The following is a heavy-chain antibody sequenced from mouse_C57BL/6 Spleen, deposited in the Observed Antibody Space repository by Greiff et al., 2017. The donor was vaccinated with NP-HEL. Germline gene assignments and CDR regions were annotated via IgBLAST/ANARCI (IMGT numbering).Heavy chain of an antibody. CDR2: IWWDDDK. Sequence: QVTLKECGPGILQPSQTLSLTCSFSGFSLSTFGMGVGWIRQPSGKGLEWLAHIWWDDDKYYNPALKSRLTISKDTSKNQVFLKIANVDTADTATYYCARLIYYYGSNWYFDVWGTGTTVTVSS. CDR1: GFSLSTFGMG. J-gene: IGHJ1*03. D-gene: IGHD1-1*01. V-gene: IGHV8-8*01. CDR3: ARLIYYYGSNWYFDV.